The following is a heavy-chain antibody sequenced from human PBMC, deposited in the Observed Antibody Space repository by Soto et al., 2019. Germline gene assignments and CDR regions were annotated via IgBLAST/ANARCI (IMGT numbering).Heavy chain of an antibody. V-gene: IGHV3-7*01. J-gene: IGHJ4*02. CDR3: ARVAALYDFWSGYYTHYFDY. CDR1: GFTFSSYW. CDR2: IKQDGSEK. D-gene: IGHD3-3*01. Sequence: GGSLRLSCAASGFTFSSYWMSWVRQAPGKGLEWVANIKQDGSEKYYVDSVKGRFTISRDNAKNSLYLQMNSLRAEDTAVYYCARVAALYDFWSGYYTHYFDYWGQGTLVTVSS.